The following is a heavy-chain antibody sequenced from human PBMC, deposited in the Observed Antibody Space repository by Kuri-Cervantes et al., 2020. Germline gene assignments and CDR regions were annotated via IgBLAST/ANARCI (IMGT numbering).Heavy chain of an antibody. CDR3: AGDYDSSGNFDY. CDR1: GDSVSSNSAA. CDR2: TYYRSKWYN. Sequence: SETLSLTCAISGDSVSSNSAAWNWIRQSPSRGLEWLGRTYYRSKWYNDYAVSVKSRKTINPDTSKNQFPLQLNSVTPEDTAVYYCAGDYDSSGNFDYWGQGTLVTVSS. V-gene: IGHV6-1*01. J-gene: IGHJ4*02. D-gene: IGHD3-22*01.